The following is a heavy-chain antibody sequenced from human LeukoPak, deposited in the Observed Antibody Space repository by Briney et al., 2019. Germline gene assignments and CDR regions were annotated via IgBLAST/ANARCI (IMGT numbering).Heavy chain of an antibody. CDR3: ARRHKRGAYSYGVDY. J-gene: IGHJ4*02. D-gene: IGHD5-18*01. V-gene: IGHV5-51*01. Sequence: GESLKISCKGSEYSFTNYWIAWVRQMPGKGLEWMGIIYPGDSDTRYSPSFQGQVTISADKPISTAYLQWNSLKASDTAMYYCARRHKRGAYSYGVDYWGQGTLVTVSS. CDR1: EYSFTNYW. CDR2: IYPGDSDT.